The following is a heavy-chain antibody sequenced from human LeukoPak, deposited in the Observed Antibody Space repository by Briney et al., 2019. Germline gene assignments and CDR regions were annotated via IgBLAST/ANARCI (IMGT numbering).Heavy chain of an antibody. D-gene: IGHD3-3*01. V-gene: IGHV4-31*03. CDR3: ARVNDFWSGSTNYYFDY. J-gene: IGHJ4*02. CDR2: IYYSGST. CDR1: GGSISSGGYY. Sequence: KTSQTLSLTCTVSGGSISSGGYYWSWIRQHPGKGLEWIGYIYYSGSTYYNPSLKSRVTISVDTSKNQFSLKLSSVTAADTAVYYCARVNDFWSGSTNYYFDYWGQGTLVTVSS.